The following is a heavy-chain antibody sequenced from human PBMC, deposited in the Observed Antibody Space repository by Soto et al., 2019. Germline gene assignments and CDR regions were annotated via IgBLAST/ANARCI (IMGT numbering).Heavy chain of an antibody. Sequence: EVQLVESGGGLVKPGGSLRLSCAASGFTFSSYSMHWVRQAPGKGLEWVSSISSSSNDIYYADSVRGRFSISRDNAKNSLSLLMNSLRVEDTAVFYCARRPTTTLDWGQGTLVTVSS. CDR2: ISSSSNDI. CDR3: ARRPTTTLD. J-gene: IGHJ4*02. V-gene: IGHV3-21*01. CDR1: GFTFSSYS. D-gene: IGHD4-17*01.